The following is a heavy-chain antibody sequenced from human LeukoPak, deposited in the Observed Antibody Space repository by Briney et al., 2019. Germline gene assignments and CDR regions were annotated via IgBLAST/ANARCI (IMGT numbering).Heavy chain of an antibody. V-gene: IGHV3-30-3*01. CDR3: ARDEIWYDSSGCLEY. Sequence: GGSLRLSYAASGFTFCSYAMHWVRQAPGKGLEWVAIISYDGGNKYYADSVKGRFTISRDNSKNTLYLQMNSLGAEDTAIYYCARDEIWYDSSGCLEYWGQGTLVTVSS. J-gene: IGHJ4*02. CDR2: ISYDGGNK. CDR1: GFTFCSYA. D-gene: IGHD3-22*01.